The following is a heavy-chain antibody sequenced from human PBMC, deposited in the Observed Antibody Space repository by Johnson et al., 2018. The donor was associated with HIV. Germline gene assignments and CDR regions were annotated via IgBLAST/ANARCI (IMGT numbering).Heavy chain of an antibody. V-gene: IGHV3-30*04. J-gene: IGHJ3*02. CDR1: GFTFSSYA. CDR3: AKARSVYDFRSGTADDAFDI. D-gene: IGHD3-3*01. Sequence: QVQLVESGGGVVQPGRSLRLSCAASGFTFSSYAMHWVRQAPGKGLEWVAVISYDGSNKKYADSVKGRFTISRDNSKNTLYLQMNSLRAADTAVYYCAKARSVYDFRSGTADDAFDIWGQGTMVTVSS. CDR2: ISYDGSNK.